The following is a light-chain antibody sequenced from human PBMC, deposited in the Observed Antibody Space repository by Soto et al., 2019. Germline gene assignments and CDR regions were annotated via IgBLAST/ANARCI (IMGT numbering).Light chain of an antibody. CDR2: EVT. Sequence: QSVLTQPPSASGSPGQSVTISCTGTSSDVGGYNFVSWYQQHPGKAPKVMIYEVTKRPSGVPDRFSGSKSGNTASLTVSGLQTEDEADYYCASYAGNSYVFGTGTKVTVL. CDR3: ASYAGNSYV. J-gene: IGLJ1*01. V-gene: IGLV2-8*01. CDR1: SSDVGGYNF.